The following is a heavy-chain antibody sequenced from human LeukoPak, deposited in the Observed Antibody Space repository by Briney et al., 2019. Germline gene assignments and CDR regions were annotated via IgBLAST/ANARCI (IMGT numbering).Heavy chain of an antibody. CDR3: ARIGGAAAGHFDY. V-gene: IGHV3-53*01. CDR2: IYSDGST. CDR1: GFTFSSNY. D-gene: IGHD6-13*01. J-gene: IGHJ4*02. Sequence: GGSLRLSCAASGFTFSSNYMSWVRQAPGKGLEWVSIIYSDGSTYYADSVKGRFTISRDNSKNTLYLQVNSLRAEDTAVYYCARIGGAAAGHFDYWGQGTLVTVSS.